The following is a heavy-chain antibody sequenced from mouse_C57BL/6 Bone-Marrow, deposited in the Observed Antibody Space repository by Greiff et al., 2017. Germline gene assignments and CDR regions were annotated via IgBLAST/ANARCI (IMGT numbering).Heavy chain of an antibody. CDR2: INPSTGGT. V-gene: IGHV1-42*01. CDR3: ARGGLRRGFAY. CDR1: GYSFTGYY. Sequence: VQLQQSGPELVKPGASVKISCKASGYSFTGYYMNWVKQSPEKSLEWIGEINPSTGGTTYNQKFKAKATLTVDKSSSTAYMQHKSLTAEDSAVYYCARGGLRRGFAYWGQGTLVTVSA. J-gene: IGHJ3*01. D-gene: IGHD2-4*01.